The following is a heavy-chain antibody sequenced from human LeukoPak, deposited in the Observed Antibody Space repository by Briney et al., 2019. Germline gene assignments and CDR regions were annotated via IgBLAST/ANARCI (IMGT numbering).Heavy chain of an antibody. CDR2: INHRGRT. CDR1: GGSFSDYY. D-gene: IGHD3-10*01. V-gene: IGHV4-34*01. Sequence: PSETLSLTCAVYGGSFSDYYWNWIRQPPGKGVEWMGEINHRGRTNYNPSLKSRVRISVDTSKNQFALKLSSVTAADTAVYSCARARSKWFGELSVPWFFDYWGQGALVTVSS. CDR3: ARARSKWFGELSVPWFFDY. J-gene: IGHJ4*02.